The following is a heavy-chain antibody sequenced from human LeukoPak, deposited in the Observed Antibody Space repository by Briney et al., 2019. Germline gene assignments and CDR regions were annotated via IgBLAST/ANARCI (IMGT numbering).Heavy chain of an antibody. V-gene: IGHV4-59*01. J-gene: IGHJ3*02. Sequence: SETLSLTCSVSGVSISGYYWSWIRQPPGKQLEWIGYIYRSEGSNYNPSLKSRVTISVDTSRNQLSLKLSSVTAADTAVYYCARNDGYHDMLTGYRAFDIWGPGTMVTVSS. CDR1: GVSISGYY. CDR2: IYRSEGS. D-gene: IGHD3-9*01. CDR3: ARNDGYHDMLTGYRAFDI.